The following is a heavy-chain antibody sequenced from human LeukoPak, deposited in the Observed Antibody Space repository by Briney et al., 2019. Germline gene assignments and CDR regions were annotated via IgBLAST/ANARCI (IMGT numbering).Heavy chain of an antibody. V-gene: IGHV4-39*07. CDR2: IYYSGST. CDR1: GGSISSSSYY. Sequence: SETLSLTCTVSGGSISSSSYYWGWIRQPPGKGLEWIGSIYYSGSTYYNPSLKSRVTISVDTSKNQFSLKLSSVTAADTAVYYCARVYEEYYYDSSGYSLLFDYWGQGTLVTVSS. D-gene: IGHD3-22*01. J-gene: IGHJ4*02. CDR3: ARVYEEYYYDSSGYSLLFDY.